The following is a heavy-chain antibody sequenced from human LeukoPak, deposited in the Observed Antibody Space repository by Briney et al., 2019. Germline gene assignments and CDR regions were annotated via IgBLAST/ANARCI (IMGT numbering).Heavy chain of an antibody. CDR1: GFTFSSYS. Sequence: GGSLRLSCAASGFTFSSYSMNWVRQAPGKGLEWVSYISSSGSTIYYADSVKGRFTISRDNAKNSPYLQMNSLRAEDTAVYYCARDRATYYYDSVTNWFDPWGQGTLVTVSS. CDR3: ARDRATYYYDSVTNWFDP. CDR2: ISSSGSTI. V-gene: IGHV3-48*04. J-gene: IGHJ5*02. D-gene: IGHD3-22*01.